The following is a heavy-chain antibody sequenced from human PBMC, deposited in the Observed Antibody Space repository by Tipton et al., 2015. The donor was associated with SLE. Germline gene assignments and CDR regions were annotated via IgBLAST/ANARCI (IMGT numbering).Heavy chain of an antibody. CDR1: GDSFSAYY. CDR2: VDHGGNT. V-gene: IGHV4-34*01. Sequence: GLVKPSETLSLTCAVYGDSFSAYYWNWIRQTPGKGLEWIGEVDHGGNTNYTPSLKSRVTISVDPSKSQFSLNLISVTAADTAVYYCARLDARSDSRQFVYYMDVWGTGTTVTVSS. J-gene: IGHJ6*03. D-gene: IGHD2-15*01. CDR3: ARLDARSDSRQFVYYMDV.